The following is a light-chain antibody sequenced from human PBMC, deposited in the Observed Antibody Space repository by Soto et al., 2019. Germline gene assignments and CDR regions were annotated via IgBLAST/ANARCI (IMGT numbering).Light chain of an antibody. Sequence: QSALTQPASVSGSPGQSITISCTGTSRDVGGYKSVFWYQQFPGKAPKLIIYEVTNRPSGTSSRFSGSKSGNTASLTISGLQAEDEAEYYCSSYISSGTYVFGTGTKLTVL. CDR1: SRDVGGYKS. CDR3: SSYISSGTYV. V-gene: IGLV2-14*01. J-gene: IGLJ1*01. CDR2: EVT.